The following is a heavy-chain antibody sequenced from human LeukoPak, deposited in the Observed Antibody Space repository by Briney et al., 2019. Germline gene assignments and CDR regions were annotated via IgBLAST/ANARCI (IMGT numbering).Heavy chain of an antibody. CDR3: ARHRAGYHLDW. V-gene: IGHV4-4*02. Sequence: PSETLSLTCAVSGDSISSGNWWSWVRQTPGKGLEWIGEIYHSGSTYYNPSLKSRVTISVDTSKNHFSLKLNSVTAADTAVYYCARHRAGYHLDWWGQGTLVTVSS. CDR2: IYHSGST. D-gene: IGHD3-9*01. CDR1: GDSISSGNW. J-gene: IGHJ4*02.